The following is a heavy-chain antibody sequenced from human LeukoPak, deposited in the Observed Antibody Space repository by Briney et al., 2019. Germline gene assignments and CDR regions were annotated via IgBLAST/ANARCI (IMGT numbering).Heavy chain of an antibody. J-gene: IGHJ4*02. CDR2: IYDSGST. CDR1: GGSLSSYY. CDR3: ARQGGDIAVAGRRGYYFGY. D-gene: IGHD6-19*01. V-gene: IGHV4-59*01. Sequence: SETLSLTCTVPGGSLSSYYWSWIRQPPGRGLEWIGHIYDSGSTNYNPSLRSRVTISVDTSKNQFSLKLSSVTAADTAVYHCARQGGDIAVAGRRGYYFGYWGQGNLVTVSS.